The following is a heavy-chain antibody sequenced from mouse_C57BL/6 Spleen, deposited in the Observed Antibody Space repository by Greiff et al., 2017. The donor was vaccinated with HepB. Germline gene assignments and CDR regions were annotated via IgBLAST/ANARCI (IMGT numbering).Heavy chain of an antibody. D-gene: IGHD2-10*02. CDR1: GFSLTSYG. Sequence: VQRVESGPGLVAPSQSLSITCTVSGFSLTSYGVDWVRQSPGKGLEWLGVIWGVGSTNYNSALKSRLSISKDNSKSQVFLKMNSLQTDDTAMYYCARYGLRDAMDYWGQGTSVTVSS. CDR2: IWGVGST. CDR3: ARYGLRDAMDY. J-gene: IGHJ4*01. V-gene: IGHV2-6*01.